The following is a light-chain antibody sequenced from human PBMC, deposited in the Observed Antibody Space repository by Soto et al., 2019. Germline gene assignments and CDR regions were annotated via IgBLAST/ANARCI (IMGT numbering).Light chain of an antibody. CDR1: QSVSID. Sequence: EIVMTQSPATLSVSPGERATLSCRASQSVSIDLAWYQQTPGQAPRLLIYGASTRATGIPVRFSGSASGTEFTLTISSLQPDDFATYYCQHYNSYSEAFGQGTKVELK. CDR2: GAS. V-gene: IGKV3-15*01. CDR3: QHYNSYSEA. J-gene: IGKJ1*01.